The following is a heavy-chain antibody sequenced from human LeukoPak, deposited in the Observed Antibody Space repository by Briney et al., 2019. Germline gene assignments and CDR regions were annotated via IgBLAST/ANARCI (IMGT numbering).Heavy chain of an antibody. CDR2: MNFNTGNT. CDR1: GDTFTTYD. J-gene: IGHJ5*02. D-gene: IGHD2-15*01. V-gene: IGHV1-8*01. Sequence: ASVKVSCKASGDTFTTYDINWVRQATGQGLEWMGWMNFNTGNTGYAQKFRGRVTMTRDTSISTAYMEVSSLRSEDTAVYHCAKATVTIDCSGGSCYRLDPWGQGTLVTVSS. CDR3: AKATVTIDCSGGSCYRLDP.